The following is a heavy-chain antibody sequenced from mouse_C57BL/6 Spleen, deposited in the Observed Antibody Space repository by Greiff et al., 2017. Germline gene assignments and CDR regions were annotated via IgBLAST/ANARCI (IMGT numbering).Heavy chain of an antibody. J-gene: IGHJ3*01. CDR1: GYTFTDYN. D-gene: IGHD1-1*01. V-gene: IGHV1-18*01. Sequence: EVQLQQSGPELVKPGASVKIPCKASGYTFTDYNMDWVKQSHGKSLEWIGDINPNNGGTIYNHKFKGKATLTVDKSSSTAYMELRSLTSEDTAVYYCERNYYGSSYGWFAYWGQGTLVTVSA. CDR3: ERNYYGSSYGWFAY. CDR2: INPNNGGT.